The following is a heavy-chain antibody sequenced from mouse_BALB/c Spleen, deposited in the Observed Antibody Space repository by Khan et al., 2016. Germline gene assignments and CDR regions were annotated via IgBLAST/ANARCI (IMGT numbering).Heavy chain of an antibody. CDR1: GYTFTTAG. Sequence: QIQLVQSGPELKKPGETVRISCKASGYTFTTAGMQWVQKMPGKGLKWIGWINTHSGVPKYAEDFKGRFAFSLDTSASTAYLQISNLKNEDTATDFCARDFDYWGQGTTRTVSS. J-gene: IGHJ2*01. CDR3: ARDFDY. CDR2: INTHSGVP. V-gene: IGHV9-4*02.